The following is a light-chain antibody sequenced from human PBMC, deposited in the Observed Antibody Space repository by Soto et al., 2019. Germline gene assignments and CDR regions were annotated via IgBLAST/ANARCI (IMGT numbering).Light chain of an antibody. CDR2: GNN. V-gene: IGLV1-47*02. Sequence: QSVLTQPPSASGTPGQRVTISCSGSSSNLGTNYVYWYQQVPGTAPKLLMYGNNQRPSGVPDRFSGSKSGTSASLSISGLRSEDEADYYCAAGDDSLRGVVVGGGTKLTVL. J-gene: IGLJ2*01. CDR3: AAGDDSLRGVV. CDR1: SSNLGTNY.